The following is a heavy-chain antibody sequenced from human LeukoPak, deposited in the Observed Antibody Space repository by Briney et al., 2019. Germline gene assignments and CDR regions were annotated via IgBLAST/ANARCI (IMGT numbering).Heavy chain of an antibody. CDR1: GYTFTSYY. Sequence: ASAKFSCKASGYTFTSYYMHWVRQAPGQGLEWIGIINPSGGSTSYAQKFQGRVTMTRDTSTSTVYMELSSLRSEDTAVYYCARGSDVLRYFDWLYYFDYWGQGTLVTVSS. J-gene: IGHJ4*02. D-gene: IGHD3-9*01. CDR2: INPSGGST. CDR3: ARGSDVLRYFDWLYYFDY. V-gene: IGHV1-46*01.